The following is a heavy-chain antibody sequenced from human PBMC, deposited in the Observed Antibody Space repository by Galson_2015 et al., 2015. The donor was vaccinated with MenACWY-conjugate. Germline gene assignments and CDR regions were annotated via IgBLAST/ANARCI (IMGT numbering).Heavy chain of an antibody. CDR2: ISGSGGST. CDR1: GFTFSSYA. J-gene: IGHJ4*02. Sequence: SLRLSCAASGFTFSSYAMSWVRQAPGKGLEWVSAISGSGGSTYYADSVKGRFTISRDNSKNTLYLQMNSLRAEDTAVYYCAKVEAPYYYDSSGYSPPRFEGYWGQGTLVAVSS. D-gene: IGHD3-22*01. V-gene: IGHV3-23*01. CDR3: AKVEAPYYYDSSGYSPPRFEGY.